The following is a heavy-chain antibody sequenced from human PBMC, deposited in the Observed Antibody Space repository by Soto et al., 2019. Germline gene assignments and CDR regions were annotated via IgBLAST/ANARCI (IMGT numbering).Heavy chain of an antibody. CDR1: DGSISSYY. J-gene: IGHJ5*02. Sequence: PSETLSLTCTVSDGSISSYYWSWIRQPPGKGLEWIGYIYYSGSTNYNPSLKSRVTISVDTSKNQFSLKLSSVTAADTAVYYCAREIKQTGTRSNWFDPWGQGTLVTVSS. CDR2: IYYSGST. V-gene: IGHV4-59*01. D-gene: IGHD1-7*01. CDR3: AREIKQTGTRSNWFDP.